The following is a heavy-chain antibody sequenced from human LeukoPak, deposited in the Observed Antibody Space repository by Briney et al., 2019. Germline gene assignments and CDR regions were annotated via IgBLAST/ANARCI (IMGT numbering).Heavy chain of an antibody. V-gene: IGHV1-2*02. CDR3: AKNYYYYMDV. J-gene: IGHJ6*03. Sequence: ASVKVSCKVSGYTLTELSMHWVRQAPGQGLEWMGWINPNSGGTNYAQKFQGRVTMTRDTSISTAYMELSRLRSDDTAVYYCAKNYYYYMDVWGKGTTVTISS. CDR2: INPNSGGT. CDR1: GYTLTELS.